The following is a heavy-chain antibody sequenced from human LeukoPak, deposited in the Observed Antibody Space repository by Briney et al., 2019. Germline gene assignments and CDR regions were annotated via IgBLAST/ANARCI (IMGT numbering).Heavy chain of an antibody. D-gene: IGHD5-18*01. Sequence: TGGSLRLSCAASGFKFTTYSMNWVRQAPGKGLEWVSHIGSSGRTMFYADSVKGRFTISRDNAKNSLFLQMNSLRGEDTAVYYCARDGGYSYGYTLLIDHWGRGTLVTVSS. CDR2: IGSSGRTM. J-gene: IGHJ4*02. V-gene: IGHV3-48*01. CDR3: ARDGGYSYGYTLLIDH. CDR1: GFKFTTYS.